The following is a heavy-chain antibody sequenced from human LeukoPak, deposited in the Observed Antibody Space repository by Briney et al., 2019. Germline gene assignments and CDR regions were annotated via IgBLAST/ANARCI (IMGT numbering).Heavy chain of an antibody. J-gene: IGHJ4*02. CDR2: INHSGST. D-gene: IGHD5-18*01. CDR1: GGSFSGYY. CDR3: ASSDTAMVFFDY. V-gene: IGHV4-34*01. Sequence: SETLSLTCAVYGGSFSGYYWSWIRQPPGKGLEWIGEINHSGSTNYNPSLKSRVTISVDTSKDQFSLKLSSVTAADTAVYYCASSDTAMVFFDYWGQGTLVTVSS.